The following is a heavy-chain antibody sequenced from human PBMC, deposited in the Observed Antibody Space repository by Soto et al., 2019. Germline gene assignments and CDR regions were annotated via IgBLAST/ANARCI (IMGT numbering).Heavy chain of an antibody. J-gene: IGHJ4*02. V-gene: IGHV3-23*01. D-gene: IGHD6-13*01. Sequence: EVQLLESGGGLVQPGGSLRLSCAASGFTFSNYAMSWVRQAPGKGLEWVSAISGSGGTTYYADSVKGRVTISRDNSKNTQYLQMSSLRGEVTAVYYWAKASAGNDYWGQGTLVTVSS. CDR2: ISGSGGTT. CDR3: AKASAGNDY. CDR1: GFTFSNYA.